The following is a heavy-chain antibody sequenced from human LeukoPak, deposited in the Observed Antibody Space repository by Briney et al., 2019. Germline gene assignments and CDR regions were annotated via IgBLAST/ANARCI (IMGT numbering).Heavy chain of an antibody. V-gene: IGHV3-30-3*01. CDR2: ISYDGSNK. CDR3: ARDQVAAGYVDWFDP. D-gene: IGHD2-15*01. Sequence: GGSLRLSCAASGFTFSSYAMHWVRQAPGKGLEWVAVISYDGSNKYYADSVKGRFTISRDNSKNTLYLQVNSLRAEDTAVYYCARDQVAAGYVDWFDPWGQGTLVTVSS. J-gene: IGHJ5*02. CDR1: GFTFSSYA.